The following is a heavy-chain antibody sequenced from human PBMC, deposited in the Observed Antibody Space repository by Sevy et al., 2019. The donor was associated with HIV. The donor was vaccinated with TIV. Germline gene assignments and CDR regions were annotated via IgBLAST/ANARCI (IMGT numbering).Heavy chain of an antibody. Sequence: GGSLRLSCAASGFTFGNHAIHWVRQAPGKGLEWVATISFDGRNEKYADSVKGRFTISRDNSKNTVYLQMTRLRTEDTAVYYCARDRCTDGVCFRSGYFDYWGQGTLVTVSS. CDR2: ISFDGRNE. CDR3: ARDRCTDGVCFRSGYFDY. D-gene: IGHD2-8*01. V-gene: IGHV3-30*04. J-gene: IGHJ4*01. CDR1: GFTFGNHA.